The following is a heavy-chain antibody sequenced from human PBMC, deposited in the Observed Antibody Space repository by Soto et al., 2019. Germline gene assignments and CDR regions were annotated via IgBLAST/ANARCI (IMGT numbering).Heavy chain of an antibody. CDR2: ISSSSSYI. Sequence: PGGSLRLSCAASGFTFSSYSMNWVRQAPGKGLEWVSSISSSSSYIYYADSVKGRFTISRDNAKNSLYLQMNSLRAEDTAVYYCARVHYVWGSYRAEGSIDYWGQGTLVTVSS. J-gene: IGHJ4*02. D-gene: IGHD3-16*02. CDR1: GFTFSSYS. CDR3: ARVHYVWGSYRAEGSIDY. V-gene: IGHV3-21*01.